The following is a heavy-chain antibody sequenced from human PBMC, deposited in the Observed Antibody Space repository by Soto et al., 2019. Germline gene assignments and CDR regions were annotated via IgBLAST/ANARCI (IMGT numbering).Heavy chain of an antibody. Sequence: QVQLVESGGGVVQPGRSLRLSCAASGFTFSSYAMYWVRQAPGKGLEWVAVISYDENNKYYADSVKGRFTISRDNSKNTRYLQRNRLRAEDTAVYYCARAGCDGGSCYTLVGLRYGMDVWGQGTTVTVSS. CDR2: ISYDENNK. J-gene: IGHJ6*02. CDR3: ARAGCDGGSCYTLVGLRYGMDV. D-gene: IGHD2-15*01. V-gene: IGHV3-30-3*01. CDR1: GFTFSSYA.